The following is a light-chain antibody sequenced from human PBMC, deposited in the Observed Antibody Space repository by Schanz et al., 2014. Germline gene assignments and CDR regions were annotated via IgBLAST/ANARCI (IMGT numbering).Light chain of an antibody. CDR2: EGS. J-gene: IGLJ1*01. V-gene: IGLV2-14*02. CDR1: SSDVGNYNL. Sequence: QSALTQPASVSGSPGQSITISCTGTSSDVGNYNLVSWYQQDAGKAPKLIIYEGSKRPSGVPDRFSGSKSATSASLAITGLQAEDEADYYCQSYDSSLSGPYVFGTGTKLTVL. CDR3: QSYDSSLSGPYV.